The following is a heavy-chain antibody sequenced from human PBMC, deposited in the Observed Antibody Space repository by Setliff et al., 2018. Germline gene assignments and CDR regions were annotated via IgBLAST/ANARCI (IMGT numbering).Heavy chain of an antibody. Sequence: GGSLRLSCAASRFTFSNYAMSWVRQAPGKGLEWVSAISASGRTTYSADSVKGRFTISRDNAKNSLYLRMNSLRAEDTAVYYCARVVGRGRYWYFDLWGRGTLVTVSS. CDR1: RFTFSNYA. V-gene: IGHV3-23*01. CDR2: ISASGRTT. CDR3: ARVVGRGRYWYFDL. J-gene: IGHJ2*01.